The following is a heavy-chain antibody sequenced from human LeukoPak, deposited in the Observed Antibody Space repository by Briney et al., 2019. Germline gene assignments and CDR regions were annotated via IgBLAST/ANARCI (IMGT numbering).Heavy chain of an antibody. Sequence: GSLRLSCAASGLTFSSYAMSWVRQAPGKGLEWVSAISGSGGSTYYADSVKGRFTISRDNSKNTLYLQMNSLRAEDTAVYYCAKFRGYDFVYYFDYWGQGTLVTVSS. CDR3: AKFRGYDFVYYFDY. V-gene: IGHV3-23*01. CDR2: ISGSGGST. D-gene: IGHD5-12*01. CDR1: GLTFSSYA. J-gene: IGHJ4*02.